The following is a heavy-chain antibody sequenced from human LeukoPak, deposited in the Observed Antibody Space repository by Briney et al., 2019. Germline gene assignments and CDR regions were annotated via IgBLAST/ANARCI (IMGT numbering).Heavy chain of an antibody. J-gene: IGHJ4*02. CDR3: AKDRAGNSGARGFDC. CDR1: GFTFSTYA. CDR2: ISASSDST. V-gene: IGHV3-23*01. Sequence: GGSLRLSCAASGFTFSTYAMSWVRQAPGKGLDWVSGISASSDSTYYADSVKGRFTISRDNSKNTLYLQMNSLGAADTAVYYCAKDRAGNSGARGFDCWGQGTLVTVSS. D-gene: IGHD5-12*01.